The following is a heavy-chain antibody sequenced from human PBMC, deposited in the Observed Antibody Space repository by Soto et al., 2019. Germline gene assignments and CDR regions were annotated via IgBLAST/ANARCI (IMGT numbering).Heavy chain of an antibody. CDR1: GGSISSYY. CDR2: IYYSGST. J-gene: IGHJ4*02. Sequence: SETLSLTCTVSGGSISSYYWSWIRQPPGKGLEWIGYIYYSGSTNYNPSLKSRVTISVDTSKNQFSLKLSSVTAADTAVYYCARVRPSGSYQRAGFDYWGQGTLVTVSS. CDR3: ARVRPSGSYQRAGFDY. D-gene: IGHD1-26*01. V-gene: IGHV4-59*01.